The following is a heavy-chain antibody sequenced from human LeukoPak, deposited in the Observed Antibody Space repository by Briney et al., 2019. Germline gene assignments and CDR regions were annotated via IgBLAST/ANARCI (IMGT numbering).Heavy chain of an antibody. CDR3: ARDRSDYYDSSGIRDAFDI. V-gene: IGHV1-69*05. J-gene: IGHJ3*02. D-gene: IGHD3-22*01. CDR2: IIPIFGTA. CDR1: GGTFSSYA. Sequence: ASVKVSCKASGGTFSSYAISWVRQAPGQGLEWMGGIIPIFGTANYAQKFQGRVTITTDESTSTAYMELSSLGSEDTAVYYCARDRSDYYDSSGIRDAFDIWGQGTMVTVSS.